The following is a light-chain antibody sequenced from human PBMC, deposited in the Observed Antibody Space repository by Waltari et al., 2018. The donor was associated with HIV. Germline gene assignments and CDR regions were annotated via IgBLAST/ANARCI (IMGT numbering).Light chain of an antibody. CDR1: SSYVGSFKY. V-gene: IGLV2-8*01. J-gene: IGLJ1*01. CDR2: DVT. CDR3: SSYAGSSMSYA. Sequence: QSALTQPPPASGSPGQSVSISCTWPSSYVGSFKYVSWYQQHPGKAPKLLIYDVTKRPSGVPDRFSGSKSGNTASLTVSGLQAEDEAHYYCSSYAGSSMSYAFGTGTKVTVL.